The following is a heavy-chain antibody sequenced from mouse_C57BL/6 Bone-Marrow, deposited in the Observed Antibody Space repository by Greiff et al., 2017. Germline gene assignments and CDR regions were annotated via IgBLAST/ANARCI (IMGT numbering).Heavy chain of an antibody. CDR2: ISNGGGST. Sequence: EVKVEESGGGLVQPGGSLKLSCAASGFTFRDYYMYWVRQTPEKRLELVSYISNGGGSTYYPDTVKGRFTISRHNAKNTLYLQMSRLKSEDTAMYYCARDGYSWYFDVWGTGTTVTVSS. J-gene: IGHJ1*03. V-gene: IGHV5-12*01. CDR1: GFTFRDYY. CDR3: ARDGYSWYFDV. D-gene: IGHD1-2*01.